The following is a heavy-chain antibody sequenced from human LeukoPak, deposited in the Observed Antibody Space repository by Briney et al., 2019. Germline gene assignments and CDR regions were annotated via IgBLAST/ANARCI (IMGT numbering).Heavy chain of an antibody. Sequence: SETLSLTCTVSGGSISSYYWSWIRQPPGKGLEWIGYIYYSGSTDYNPSLKSRVTISVDTSKNQFSLKLSSVTAADTAVYYCARNRYYYDSSGYSYYYYYYYMDVWGKGTTVTISS. CDR3: ARNRYYYDSSGYSYYYYYYYMDV. V-gene: IGHV4-59*01. CDR1: GGSISSYY. CDR2: IYYSGST. D-gene: IGHD3-22*01. J-gene: IGHJ6*03.